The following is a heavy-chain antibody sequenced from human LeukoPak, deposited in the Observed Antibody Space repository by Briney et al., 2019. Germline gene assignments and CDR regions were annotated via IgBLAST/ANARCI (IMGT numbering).Heavy chain of an antibody. CDR1: GGSFSGYY. Sequence: SETLSLTCAVYGGSFSGYYWSWIRQPPGKGLEWIGEINHSGGTNYNPSLKSRVTISVDTSKNQFSLKLSSVTAADTAVYYCARGARYNWNYGILYYYYYMDVWGKGTTVTVSS. CDR3: ARGARYNWNYGILYYYYYMDV. D-gene: IGHD1-7*01. J-gene: IGHJ6*03. CDR2: INHSGGT. V-gene: IGHV4-34*01.